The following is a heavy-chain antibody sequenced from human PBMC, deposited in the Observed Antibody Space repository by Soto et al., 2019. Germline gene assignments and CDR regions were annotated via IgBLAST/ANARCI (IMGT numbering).Heavy chain of an antibody. D-gene: IGHD6-13*01. CDR3: ARRYSSSLPPKRYYFDY. CDR1: GYTFTSYD. J-gene: IGHJ4*02. Sequence: QVQLVQSGAEVKKPGASVKVSCKASGYTFTSYDINWVRQATGQGLEWMGCMNPNSGNTGYAQKFQGRVTMTRNTSISTAYMELSSLRSEDTAVYYCARRYSSSLPPKRYYFDYWGQGTLVTVSS. V-gene: IGHV1-8*01. CDR2: MNPNSGNT.